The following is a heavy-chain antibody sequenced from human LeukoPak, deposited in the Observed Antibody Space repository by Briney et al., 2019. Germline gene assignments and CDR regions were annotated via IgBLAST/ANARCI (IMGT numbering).Heavy chain of an antibody. CDR2: INPNSGGT. V-gene: IGHV1-2*02. CDR3: ARSPRRYCSSTSCYIFDY. J-gene: IGHJ4*02. D-gene: IGHD2-2*02. Sequence: ASVKVSCKASGYTFTGYYMHWVRQAPGQGLEWMGWINPNSGGTNYAQKFQGRVTMTRDTSISTAYMELSRLRSDDTAVYYCARSPRRYCSSTSCYIFDYWGQGTLVTVSS. CDR1: GYTFTGYY.